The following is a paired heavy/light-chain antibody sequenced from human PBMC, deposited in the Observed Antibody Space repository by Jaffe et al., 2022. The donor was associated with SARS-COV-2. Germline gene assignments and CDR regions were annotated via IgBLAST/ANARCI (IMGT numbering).Heavy chain of an antibody. CDR2: IKSKADGGTT. V-gene: IGHV3-15*01. J-gene: IGHJ5*02. D-gene: IGHD6-19*01. Sequence: EVQLVESGGGLVKPGGSLRLSCAASGFTSSKAWMSWVRQAPGKGLEWIGRIKSKADGGTTEYNTPVKGRFTISRDDTKNTLDLQMHSLKTEDTAVYYCTRDLGLGWVAGNWFDPWGQGTLVTVSS. CDR3: TRDLGLGWVAGNWFDP. CDR1: GFTSSKAW.
Light chain of an antibody. CDR3: QSYDSSLSGSVV. CDR2: GSN. CDR1: DSNIGAGYD. J-gene: IGLJ2*01. V-gene: IGLV1-40*01. Sequence: QSVLTQPPSVSGAPGQRVTISCTGGDSNIGAGYDVHWYQHFPGTAPKLLIYGSNNRPSGVPDRFSGSKSGPSASLAITGLQAEDEADYYCQSYDSSLSGSVVFGGGTTLTVL.